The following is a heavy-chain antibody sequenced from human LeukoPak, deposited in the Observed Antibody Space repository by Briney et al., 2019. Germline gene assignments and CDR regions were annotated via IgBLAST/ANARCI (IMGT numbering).Heavy chain of an antibody. Sequence: GGSLRLSCAASGFTFRLYSMNWVRQAPGKGLEWLSYIRSTDGAIAYADSVKGRSTISRDDAKNSLYLQMNSLRDEDTAVYYCARDRDWAFDYWGQGTLITVSS. CDR1: GFTFRLYS. D-gene: IGHD3-9*01. V-gene: IGHV3-48*02. CDR3: ARDRDWAFDY. CDR2: IRSTDGAI. J-gene: IGHJ4*02.